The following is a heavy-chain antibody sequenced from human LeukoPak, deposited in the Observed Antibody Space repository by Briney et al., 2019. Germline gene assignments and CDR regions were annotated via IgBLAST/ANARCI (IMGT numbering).Heavy chain of an antibody. CDR2: IYYSGST. J-gene: IGHJ4*02. CDR1: GGSISSDSHY. CDR3: ASLAVAGLSEGY. Sequence: SETLSLTCTVSGGSISSDSHYWAWIRQPPGKGLEWIASIYYSGSTYYNPSLKSRVTISVDTSRNQFSLKLSSVTAADTAVYYCASLAVAGLSEGYWGQGTLVIVSS. D-gene: IGHD6-19*01. V-gene: IGHV4-39*01.